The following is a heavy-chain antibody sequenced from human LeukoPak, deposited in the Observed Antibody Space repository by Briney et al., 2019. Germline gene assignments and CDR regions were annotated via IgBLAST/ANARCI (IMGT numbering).Heavy chain of an antibody. CDR2: ISPGGGPT. V-gene: IGHV3-23*01. J-gene: IGHJ5*02. Sequence: PGGSLRLSCAGSGFPFSSHGMNWVRHAPGKGLEWVSGISPGGGPTYYADSVRGRFTISRDDSKNTLYLQMKNLRAEDTAVYYCAKDKVIVVVPALSPNWFDPWGQGTLVTVSS. CDR3: AKDKVIVVVPALSPNWFDP. CDR1: GFPFSSHG. D-gene: IGHD2-2*01.